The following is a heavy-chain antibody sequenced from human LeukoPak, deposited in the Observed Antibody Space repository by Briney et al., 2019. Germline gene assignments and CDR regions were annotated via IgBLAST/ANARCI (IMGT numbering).Heavy chain of an antibody. D-gene: IGHD3-22*01. J-gene: IGHJ5*02. CDR2: IYYTGST. CDR3: ARASGGYYNNWFDP. Sequence: SETLSLTCTVSGGSLSTYYWSWIRQPPGKGLEWMGYIYYTGSTNHNPSLKSRVTVSVDTSKNQFSLKLNSVTAADTAVYYCARASGGYYNNWFDPWGQGTLVTVSS. CDR1: GGSLSTYY. V-gene: IGHV4-59*01.